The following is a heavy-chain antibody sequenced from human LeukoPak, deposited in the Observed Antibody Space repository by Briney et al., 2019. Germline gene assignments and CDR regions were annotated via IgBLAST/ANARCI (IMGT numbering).Heavy chain of an antibody. CDR3: ATLRGFGPLPSSYYYYYGMDV. CDR1: GYTLTSYD. Sequence: GASVKVSCKASGYTLTSYDINWVRQATGQGLEWMGWMNPNSGNTGYAQKFQGRVTMTRNTSISTAYMELSSLRSEDTAVYYCATLRGFGPLPSSYYYYYGMDVWGQGTTVTVSS. J-gene: IGHJ6*02. CDR2: MNPNSGNT. V-gene: IGHV1-8*01. D-gene: IGHD3-10*01.